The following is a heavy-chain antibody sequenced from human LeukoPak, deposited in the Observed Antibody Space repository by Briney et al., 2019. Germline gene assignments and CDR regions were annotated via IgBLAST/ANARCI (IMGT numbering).Heavy chain of an antibody. J-gene: IGHJ3*02. CDR1: GGSLSGYF. CDR2: INRSGSS. Sequence: SETLSLTCAVYGGSLSGYFWSWIRHSPGKGLEWIGEINRSGSSNYNPSLMSRVTISVDPSTNQFSLKLSSVSAADTGVYYCARAFYWLSKGSFDIWGQGTTVTV. D-gene: IGHD3-9*01. CDR3: ARAFYWLSKGSFDI. V-gene: IGHV4-34*01.